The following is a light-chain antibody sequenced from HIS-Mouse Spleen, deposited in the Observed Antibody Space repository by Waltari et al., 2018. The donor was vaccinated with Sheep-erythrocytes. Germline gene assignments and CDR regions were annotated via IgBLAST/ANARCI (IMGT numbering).Light chain of an antibody. Sequence: QSALTQPRSVSGSPGQSVTISCTGTSSDVGGYNDVCWYQQHPGKAPKLRSYDVSKRTSGVPVRFTGSKSGSTASLTISGLQAEDEADYYCCSYAGSYNHVFATGTKVTVL. CDR2: DVS. J-gene: IGLJ1*01. CDR3: CSYAGSYNHV. CDR1: SSDVGGYND. V-gene: IGLV2-11*01.